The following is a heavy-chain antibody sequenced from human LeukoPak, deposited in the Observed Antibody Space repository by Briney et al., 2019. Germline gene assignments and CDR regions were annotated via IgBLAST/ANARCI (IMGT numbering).Heavy chain of an antibody. Sequence: GGSLRLSCAASGFTFSNYEMNWVRQAPGKGLEWVSYISSSSSTIYYADSVKGRFTISRDNAKNSLYLQMNSLRAEDTAVYYCARTTTDIVVVPAATLFDYWGQGTLITVSS. J-gene: IGHJ4*02. D-gene: IGHD2-2*01. V-gene: IGHV3-48*01. CDR1: GFTFSNYE. CDR3: ARTTTDIVVVPAATLFDY. CDR2: ISSSSSTI.